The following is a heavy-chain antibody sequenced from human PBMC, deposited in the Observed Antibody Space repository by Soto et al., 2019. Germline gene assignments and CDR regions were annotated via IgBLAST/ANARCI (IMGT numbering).Heavy chain of an antibody. CDR3: AQGVISY. J-gene: IGHJ1*01. Sequence: GGSMRLSCTASVFTFSTYSMHWVRQAPGKGLEWLAIISFDGRKEYYANSVKGRFTISRDNSKNTLYLQMNSLRAEDTAVYYCAQGVISYRGQGTLVTVPA. CDR2: ISFDGRKE. CDR1: VFTFSTYS. D-gene: IGHD2-2*01. V-gene: IGHV3-30*04.